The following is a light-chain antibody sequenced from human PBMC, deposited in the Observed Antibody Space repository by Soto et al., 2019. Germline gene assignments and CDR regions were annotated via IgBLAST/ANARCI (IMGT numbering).Light chain of an antibody. J-gene: IGKJ1*01. CDR2: GIS. CDR3: QQYGSSPPWT. CDR1: QSVTSDY. V-gene: IGKV3-20*01. Sequence: EIVLTQSPGTLSLSPGERATLSCRSSQSVTSDYLAWYRQKPGQAPRLLIYGISTRATGIPDRFSGSGSGTDFTLTISKLEPEDFAVYYCQQYGSSPPWTFGQGTKVDI.